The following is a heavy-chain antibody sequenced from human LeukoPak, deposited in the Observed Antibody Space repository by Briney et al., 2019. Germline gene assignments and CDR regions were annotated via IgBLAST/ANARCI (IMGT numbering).Heavy chain of an antibody. Sequence: AGGSLRLSCSASGFTFSSFNVNWVRHTPGKGLEWVSYISGSSASSYYADSVKGRFTISRDNAKNSLYLQMNSLRDEDTAIYYCATYPSEVTTGWGRWFDHWGQGTLVTVSS. CDR3: ATYPSEVTTGWGRWFDH. CDR2: ISGSSASS. J-gene: IGHJ5*02. D-gene: IGHD1-1*01. CDR1: GFTFSSFN. V-gene: IGHV3-48*02.